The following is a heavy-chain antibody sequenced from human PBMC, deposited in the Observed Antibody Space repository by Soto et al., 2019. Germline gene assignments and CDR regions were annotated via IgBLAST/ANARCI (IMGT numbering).Heavy chain of an antibody. J-gene: IGHJ6*02. V-gene: IGHV1-46*01. CDR1: RDTFTSYY. CDR2: INPHGGST. Sequence: ASVKVSCKAPRDTFTSYYINWVRQAPGQGLEWMGVINPHGGSTAYAQKFKGRVTLTRDTSASTVYMEVSSLTSEDTAMYYCASPYYYYGMDVWGQGTTVTVSS. CDR3: ASPYYYYGMDV.